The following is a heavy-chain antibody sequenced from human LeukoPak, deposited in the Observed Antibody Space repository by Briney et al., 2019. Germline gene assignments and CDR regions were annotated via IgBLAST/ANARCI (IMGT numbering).Heavy chain of an antibody. CDR2: INPNSGGT. D-gene: IGHD6-13*01. J-gene: IGHJ6*02. CDR1: GYTFTGYY. CDR3: AAGFSSSWARRYYYYGMDV. Sequence: ASVKVSCKASGYTFTGYYMHWVRQAPGQGLEWMGWINPNSGGTNYAQKFQGRVTMTRDTSISTAYMELRSLRSDDTAVYYCAAGFSSSWARRYYYYGMDVWGQGTTVTVSS. V-gene: IGHV1-2*02.